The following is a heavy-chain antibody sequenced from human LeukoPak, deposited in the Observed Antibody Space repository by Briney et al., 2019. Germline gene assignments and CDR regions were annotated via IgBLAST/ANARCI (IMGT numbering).Heavy chain of an antibody. CDR3: ARDSIYSSSGYYYGMDV. J-gene: IGHJ6*02. V-gene: IGHV1-2*02. Sequence: ASVKVSCKASGYTFTGYYMHWVRQAPGQGLEWMGWINPNSGDTNYAQKFQGRVTMTRDTSISTAYIELSRLRSDDTAVYYCARDSIYSSSGYYYGMDVWGQGTTVTVSS. CDR1: GYTFTGYY. D-gene: IGHD6-6*01. CDR2: INPNSGDT.